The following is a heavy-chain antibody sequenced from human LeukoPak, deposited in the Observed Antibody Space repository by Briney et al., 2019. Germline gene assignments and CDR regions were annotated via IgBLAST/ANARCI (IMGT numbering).Heavy chain of an antibody. V-gene: IGHV3-23*01. J-gene: IGHJ6*02. CDR3: ARDSYIVVVVAAPGGMDV. D-gene: IGHD2-15*01. CDR1: GFTFSNFG. CDR2: IFANGVTT. Sequence: PGGSLRLSCAASGFTFSNFGMSWVRQAPGKGLEWVSAIFANGVTTLYADSVKGRFTISRDNSKNTLYLQMNSLRAEDTAVYYCARDSYIVVVVAAPGGMDVWGQGTTVTVSS.